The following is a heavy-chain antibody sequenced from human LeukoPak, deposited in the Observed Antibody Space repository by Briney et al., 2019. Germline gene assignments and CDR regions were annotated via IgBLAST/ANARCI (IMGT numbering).Heavy chain of an antibody. CDR2: IYYSGST. Sequence: PSETLSLTCTVSGGSISSYYWSWIRQHPGKGLEWIGYIYYSGSTNYNPSLKSRVTISVDTSKNQFSLKLSSVTAADTAVYYCARERYGDYVSWFDPWGQGTLVTVSS. V-gene: IGHV4-59*01. J-gene: IGHJ5*02. CDR3: ARERYGDYVSWFDP. CDR1: GGSISSYY. D-gene: IGHD4-17*01.